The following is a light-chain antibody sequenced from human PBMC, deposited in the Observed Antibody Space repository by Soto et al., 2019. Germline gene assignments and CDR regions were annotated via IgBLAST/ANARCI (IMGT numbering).Light chain of an antibody. CDR2: AAS. V-gene: IGKV1-12*01. J-gene: IGKJ3*01. Sequence: DIQMTQSPSSVSASVGDTINITCRASQDIKKWLAWYQQKPGKAPKVLIYAASNLESGVSSRFSGSGAGTEFSLTISSLQTEDFATYFCHQASSFPHTFGPGTKVDIK. CDR1: QDIKKW. CDR3: HQASSFPHT.